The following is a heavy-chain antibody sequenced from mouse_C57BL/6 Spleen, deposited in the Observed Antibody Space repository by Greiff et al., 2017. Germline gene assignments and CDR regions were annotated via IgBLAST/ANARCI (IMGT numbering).Heavy chain of an antibody. Sequence: QVQLKESGAELARPGASVKLSCKASGYTFTSYGISWVKQRTGQGLEWIGEIYPRSGNTYYNEKFKGKATLTADKSSSTAYMELRSLTSEDSAVYFCARFWTAQATIDYWGQGTTLTVSS. CDR3: ARFWTAQATIDY. V-gene: IGHV1-81*01. D-gene: IGHD3-2*02. CDR1: GYTFTSYG. CDR2: IYPRSGNT. J-gene: IGHJ2*01.